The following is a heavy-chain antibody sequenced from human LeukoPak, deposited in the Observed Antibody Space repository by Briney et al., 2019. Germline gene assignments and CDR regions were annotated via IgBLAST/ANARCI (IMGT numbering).Heavy chain of an antibody. CDR3: ARANYYDISGYDY. V-gene: IGHV3-48*04. D-gene: IGHD3-22*01. Sequence: GGSLRLSCVASGFTFNSFSMNWVRQAPGKGLEWVSYISSISSIIYYAGSVKGRFTISRDNAKNSLYLQMNSLRAEDTAVYYCARANYYDISGYDYWGQGTLVTVSS. J-gene: IGHJ4*02. CDR1: GFTFNSFS. CDR2: ISSISSII.